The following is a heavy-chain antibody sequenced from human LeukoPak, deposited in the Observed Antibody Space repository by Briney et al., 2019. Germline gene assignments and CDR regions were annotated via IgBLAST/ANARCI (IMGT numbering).Heavy chain of an antibody. J-gene: IGHJ4*02. D-gene: IGHD6-13*01. V-gene: IGHV1-2*02. CDR3: AREYSSSLFDY. CDR2: INGNTGDT. Sequence: ASVKVSCKASGYTFTGHYVHWVRQAPGQGLEWMGWINGNTGDTNYAQRFQGRVTTIRETSISTMYMELSRLRSDDTAVYYCAREYSSSLFDYWGQGTLVTVSS. CDR1: GYTFTGHY.